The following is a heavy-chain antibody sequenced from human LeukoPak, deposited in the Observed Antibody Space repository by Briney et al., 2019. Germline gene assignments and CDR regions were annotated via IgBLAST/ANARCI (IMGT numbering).Heavy chain of an antibody. D-gene: IGHD4-17*01. CDR3: AKLSLHDYGDYYDY. J-gene: IGHJ4*02. CDR1: GLTFSSYS. CDR2: ISSSSSYI. Sequence: GGSLRLSCAASGLTFSSYSMNWVRQAPGKGLEWVSSISSSSSYIYYADSVKGRFTISRDNAKNSLYLQMNSLRAEDTALYYCAKLSLHDYGDYYDYWGQGTLVTVSS. V-gene: IGHV3-21*04.